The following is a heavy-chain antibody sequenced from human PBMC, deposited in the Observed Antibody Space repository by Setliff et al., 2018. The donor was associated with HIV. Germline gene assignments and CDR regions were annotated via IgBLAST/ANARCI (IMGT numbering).Heavy chain of an antibody. CDR2: INHSGGT. CDR1: GGSVSAYY. Sequence: SETLSLTCAVYGGSVSAYYWSWIRQTPGKGLEWIGEINHSGGTNYNPSLKSRVTMSVDTSKNQFSLKLSSVTAADTAVFYCARGGYSYGFGRHRAYFQYWGQGTQVTVSS. J-gene: IGHJ1*01. CDR3: ARGGYSYGFGRHRAYFQY. V-gene: IGHV4-34*01. D-gene: IGHD5-18*01.